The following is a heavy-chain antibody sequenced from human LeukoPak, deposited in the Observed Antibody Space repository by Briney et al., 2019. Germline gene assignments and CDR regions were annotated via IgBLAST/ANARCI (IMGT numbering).Heavy chain of an antibody. CDR1: GYTFTGYY. D-gene: IGHD2-2*01. V-gene: IGHV1-2*02. Sequence: ASVKVSCKASGYTFTGYYMHWVRQAPGQGLEWMGWINPNSGGTNYAQKFQGRVTMTRDTSISTAYMELSRLRSDDTAVYYRARGRLYCSSTSCSPPFFDYWGQGTLVTVSS. CDR2: INPNSGGT. CDR3: ARGRLYCSSTSCSPPFFDY. J-gene: IGHJ4*02.